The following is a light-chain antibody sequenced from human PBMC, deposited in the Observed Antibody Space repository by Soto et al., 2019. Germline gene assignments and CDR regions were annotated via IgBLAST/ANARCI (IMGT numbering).Light chain of an antibody. CDR3: QQRSGWPRT. J-gene: IGKJ1*01. V-gene: IGKV3-11*01. CDR2: DAS. CDR1: QSVSGY. Sequence: EIVLTQTPATLSVSPGESATLSCRASQSVSGYLAWYQQKPGQAPRLLIYDASNRATGIPDRFSGSGSETDFTLTISSLEPEDFAIYYCQQRSGWPRTFGQGTMVEIK.